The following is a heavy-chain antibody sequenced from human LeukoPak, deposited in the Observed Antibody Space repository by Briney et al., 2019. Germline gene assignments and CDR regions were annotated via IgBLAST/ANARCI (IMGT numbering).Heavy chain of an antibody. J-gene: IGHJ4*02. CDR3: ARRGPVVRSLWFDY. Sequence: SETLSLTCTVSGGSISSYYWSWIRQPPGKGLEWIGYIYYSGSTNYNPSLKSRVTISVDTSKTQFSLKLSSVTAADTAVYYCARRGPVVRSLWFDYWGQGTLVTVSS. CDR1: GGSISSYY. CDR2: IYYSGST. D-gene: IGHD3-10*01. V-gene: IGHV4-59*01.